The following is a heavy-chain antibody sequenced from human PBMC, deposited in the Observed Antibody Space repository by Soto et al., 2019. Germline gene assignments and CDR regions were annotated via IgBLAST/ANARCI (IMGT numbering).Heavy chain of an antibody. V-gene: IGHV4-34*01. CDR3: ARGHDSGWYGYYYYGMDV. CDR1: GGSFSGYY. Sequence: QVQLQQWGAGLLKPSETLSLTCAVYGGSFSGYYWSWIRQPPGKGLEWIGEINHSGSTNYNPSLKSRVTISVDTSKNQFSLKLSSVTAADTAVYYWARGHDSGWYGYYYYGMDVWGQGTTVTVSS. D-gene: IGHD6-19*01. J-gene: IGHJ6*02. CDR2: INHSGST.